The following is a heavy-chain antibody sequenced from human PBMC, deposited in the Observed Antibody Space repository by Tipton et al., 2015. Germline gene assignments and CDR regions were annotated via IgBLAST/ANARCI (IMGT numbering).Heavy chain of an antibody. V-gene: IGHV4-59*01. CDR2: ISYTDNA. CDR1: SDSISKYY. Sequence: TLSLTCSVSSDSISKYYWSWIRQPPGKGLEWLGYISYTDNAHYNPSLESRLTISLDTSKNQFSLEMRSVTATDTAVYYCARARGRHGGLFDSWGQGTLVTVSS. D-gene: IGHD4-23*01. CDR3: ARARGRHGGLFDS. J-gene: IGHJ4*02.